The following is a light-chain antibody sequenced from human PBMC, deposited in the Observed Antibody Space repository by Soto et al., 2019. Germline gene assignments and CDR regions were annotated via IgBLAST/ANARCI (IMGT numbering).Light chain of an antibody. J-gene: IGLJ1*01. V-gene: IGLV2-14*01. CDR1: SSDVGGSNY. Sequence: QSALTQPASVSGSPGQSITISCTGTSSDVGGSNYVSWYQQLPGKAPKLMIYDVSDRPSGVSIRFSGSKSGNTASLTISGLQAEDDADYYCCSYTCSSLYFFGTGTKLTVL. CDR3: CSYTCSSLYF. CDR2: DVS.